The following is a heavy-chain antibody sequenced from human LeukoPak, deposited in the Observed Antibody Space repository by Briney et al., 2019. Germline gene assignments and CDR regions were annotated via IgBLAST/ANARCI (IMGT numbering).Heavy chain of an antibody. V-gene: IGHV4-34*01. CDR1: GGSFSGYY. CDR2: INHSGST. D-gene: IGHD2-15*01. Sequence: SETLSLTCAVYGGSFSGYYWSWIRQPPGKGLEWIGEINHSGSTNYNPSLKSRVTISVDTSKNQFSLKLSSVTAADTAVYYCARVVLEGWWVAFDYWGQGTLVTVSS. J-gene: IGHJ4*02. CDR3: ARVVLEGWWVAFDY.